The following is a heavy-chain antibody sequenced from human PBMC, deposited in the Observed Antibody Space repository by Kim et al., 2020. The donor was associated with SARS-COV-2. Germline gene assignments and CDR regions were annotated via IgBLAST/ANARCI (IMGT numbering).Heavy chain of an antibody. D-gene: IGHD3-10*01. CDR2: IYYSGST. CDR1: GGSISSYY. J-gene: IGHJ5*02. V-gene: IGHV4-59*01. Sequence: SETLSLTCTVSGGSISSYYWSWIRQPPGKGLEWIGYIYYSGSTNYNPSLKSRVTISVDTSKNQFSLKLSSVTAADTAVYYCARGSGITMVRGVMLLHWFDPWGQGTLVTVSS. CDR3: ARGSGITMVRGVMLLHWFDP.